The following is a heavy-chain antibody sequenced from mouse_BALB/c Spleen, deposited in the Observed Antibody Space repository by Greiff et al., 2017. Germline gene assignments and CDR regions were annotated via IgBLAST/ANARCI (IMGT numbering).Heavy chain of an antibody. Sequence: VKLVESGAELARPGASVKMSCKASGYTFTSYTMHWVKQRPGQGLEWIGYINPSSGYTNYNQKFKDKATLTADKSSSTAYMQLSSLTSEDSAVYYCARSERLRRWFAYWGQGTLVTVSA. D-gene: IGHD2-4*01. CDR2: INPSSGYT. J-gene: IGHJ3*01. CDR3: ARSERLRRWFAY. CDR1: GYTFTSYT. V-gene: IGHV1-4*01.